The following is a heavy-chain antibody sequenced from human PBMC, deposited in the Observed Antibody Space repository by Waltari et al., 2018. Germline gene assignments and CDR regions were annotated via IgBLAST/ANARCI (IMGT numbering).Heavy chain of an antibody. D-gene: IGHD3-10*01. CDR1: GGSFSGYY. CDR3: ARAPVYYYGSGSYYYFDY. CDR2: INHSGST. J-gene: IGHJ4*02. Sequence: QVQLQQWGAGLLKPSETLSLTCAVYGGSFSGYYWSWIRQPPGKGLEWIGEINHSGSTNYNPSLKSRVTISVDTSKNQFSLKLSSVTAADTAVYYCARAPVYYYGSGSYYYFDYWGQGTLVTVSS. V-gene: IGHV4-34*01.